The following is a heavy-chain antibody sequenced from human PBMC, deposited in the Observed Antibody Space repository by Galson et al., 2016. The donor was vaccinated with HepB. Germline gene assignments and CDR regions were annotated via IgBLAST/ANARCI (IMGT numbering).Heavy chain of an antibody. J-gene: IGHJ6*02. Sequence: SVKVSCKASEYTFSNYDINWVRQATGQGPEYMGWINPRSGNTGYAQKFQDRVTMTRNTAITTAYMELSSLTSEDTAVYYCARETRGGTMSKVTDVWGRGTTVTVS. D-gene: IGHD2-15*01. CDR1: EYTFSNYD. CDR3: ARETRGGTMSKVTDV. CDR2: INPRSGNT. V-gene: IGHV1-8*01.